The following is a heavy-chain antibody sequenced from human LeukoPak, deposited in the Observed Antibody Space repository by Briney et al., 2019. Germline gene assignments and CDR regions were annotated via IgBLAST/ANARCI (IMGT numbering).Heavy chain of an antibody. CDR3: ARDGPSRSNP. D-gene: IGHD1-26*01. Sequence: TSETLSLTCAVYGGSFSGYYWSWIRQPPGKGLEWIGEINHSGSTNYNPSLKSRVTISVDTSKNQFSLKLSSVTAAEPAVYYWARDGPSRSNPWGQGTLVTVSS. CDR1: GGSFSGYY. V-gene: IGHV4-34*01. J-gene: IGHJ5*02. CDR2: INHSGST.